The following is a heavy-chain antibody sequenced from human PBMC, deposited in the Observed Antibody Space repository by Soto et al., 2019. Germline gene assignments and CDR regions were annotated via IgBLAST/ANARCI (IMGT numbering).Heavy chain of an antibody. J-gene: IGHJ4*02. D-gene: IGHD1-20*01. CDR2: MNPNTGNT. V-gene: IGHV1-8*01. CDR3: AREITGKFQN. Sequence: QVQLVQSGAEVKKPGASVKVSCKTSGYTFTSYDINWVRQATGQGLERMGWMNPNTGNTGYAQKFQGRDPMTRNTSISTAYMELSSLRSEDTAVYYCAREITGKFQNWGQGTLVTVSS. CDR1: GYTFTSYD.